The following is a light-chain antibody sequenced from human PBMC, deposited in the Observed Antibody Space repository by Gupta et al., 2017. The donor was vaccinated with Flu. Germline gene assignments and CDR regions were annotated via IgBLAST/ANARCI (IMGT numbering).Light chain of an antibody. CDR3: QVWDSSSDHPGV. CDR2: DDS. CDR1: NIGSKS. J-gene: IGLJ1*01. V-gene: IGLV3-21*02. Sequence: SYVLTQPPSVSVAPGETARITCGGNNIGSKSVPWYQQKPGQAPVLVLYDDSDRPSGIPDRFSGFNSGDTATLTINRVEAGEEADYYCQVWDSSSDHPGVFGTGTMLIVL.